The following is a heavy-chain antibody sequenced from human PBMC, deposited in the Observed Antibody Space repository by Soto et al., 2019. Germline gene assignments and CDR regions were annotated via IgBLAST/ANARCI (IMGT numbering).Heavy chain of an antibody. Sequence: SDTLSLTCTFSGGSISNFYWSWLRQPPGKGLEWIGYVYYTGSTSYNPSLKRRVTFSADSSRGQFSLRLNSVTAADTAVYYCARTVLGPDLLADSFVDYYYYMDVWGQGTTVT. CDR1: GGSISNFY. CDR3: ARTVLGPDLLADSFVDYYYYMDV. CDR2: VYYTGST. V-gene: IGHV4-59*08. D-gene: IGHD3-9*01. J-gene: IGHJ6*03.